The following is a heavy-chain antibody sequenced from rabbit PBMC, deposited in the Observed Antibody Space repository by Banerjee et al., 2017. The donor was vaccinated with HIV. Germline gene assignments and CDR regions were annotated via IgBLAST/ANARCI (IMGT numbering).Heavy chain of an antibody. Sequence: QERLVESGGGLVQPEGSLTLTCKASGLDFSSSYWICWVRQAPGKGLEWIACIYTGSSGSTYYARWAKGRFTISKPSSTTVTLQMTSLTAADTATYFCARDLAGVIGWNFNLWGPGTLVTVS. CDR2: IYTGSSGST. V-gene: IGHV1S45*01. D-gene: IGHD4-1*01. J-gene: IGHJ4*01. CDR3: ARDLAGVIGWNFNL. CDR1: GLDFSSSYW.